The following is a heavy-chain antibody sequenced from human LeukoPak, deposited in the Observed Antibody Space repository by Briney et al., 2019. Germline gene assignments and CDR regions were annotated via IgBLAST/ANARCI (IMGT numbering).Heavy chain of an antibody. CDR1: GYSFVLYG. V-gene: IGHV1-18*01. Sequence: GESLKISCQGSGYSFVLYGISWVRQAPGQGPEWMGWISTANGNTKYAQQFQDRVTMTTDTSTTTAYMELRSLRSDDTAVYYCARDEDYGIFVNVDYWGQGTLVTVSS. CDR3: ARDEDYGIFVNVDY. CDR2: ISTANGNT. D-gene: IGHD4-17*01. J-gene: IGHJ4*02.